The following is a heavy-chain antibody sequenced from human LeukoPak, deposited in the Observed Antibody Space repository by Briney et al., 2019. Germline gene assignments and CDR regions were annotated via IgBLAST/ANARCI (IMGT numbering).Heavy chain of an antibody. J-gene: IGHJ4*02. V-gene: IGHV4-30-4*01. CDR1: GGSISSGDCY. CDR3: ARDSEYYDYVWGSYRYFDY. Sequence: SETLSLTCTVSGGSISSGDCYWSWIRQSPGKGLEWIGYIYYSGSTYYNPSLKSRVTISVDTSKNQFSLKLSSVTAADTAVYYCARDSEYYDYVWGSYRYFDYWAREPWSPSPQ. D-gene: IGHD3-16*02. CDR2: IYYSGST.